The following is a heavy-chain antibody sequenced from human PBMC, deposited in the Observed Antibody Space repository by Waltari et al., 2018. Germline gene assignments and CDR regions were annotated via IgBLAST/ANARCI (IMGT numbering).Heavy chain of an antibody. V-gene: IGHV3-30*02. J-gene: IGHJ4*02. CDR2: IRYDGSNK. D-gene: IGHD1-26*01. CDR3: AKGQWVLRLFDY. CDR1: GFTFSSYG. Sequence: QVQLVESGGGVVQPGGSLSLSRAASGFTFSSYGLHWVRQAPGKGLEWVAFIRYDGSNKYYADSVKGRLTIYRDNSKNTLYLQMNSLRAEDTAVYYCAKGQWVLRLFDYWGQGTLVTVYS.